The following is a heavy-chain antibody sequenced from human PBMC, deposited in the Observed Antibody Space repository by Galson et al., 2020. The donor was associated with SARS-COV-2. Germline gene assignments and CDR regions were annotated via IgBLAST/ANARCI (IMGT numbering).Heavy chain of an antibody. CDR1: EFTFSEYY. CDR3: ARAVGATYFYYNGLDV. Sequence: GESLKISCAASEFTFSEYYMSWIRQAPGKGLEWVLYISDRGSYTKYADSVKGRFTISRDNAKNSLNLQMNSLRAEDTAVYYCARAVGATYFYYNGLDVWGQGTTVTVSS. V-gene: IGHV3-11*06. D-gene: IGHD1-26*01. J-gene: IGHJ6*02. CDR2: ISDRGSYT.